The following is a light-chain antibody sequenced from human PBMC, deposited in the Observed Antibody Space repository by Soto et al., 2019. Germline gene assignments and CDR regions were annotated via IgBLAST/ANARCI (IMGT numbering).Light chain of an antibody. CDR1: TSDVGGYNS. CDR2: EVS. J-gene: IGLJ1*01. Sequence: QSLLPHPASVSGSPGQSITISCTGTTSDVGGYNSVSWYQQHPGKAPTLIIYEVSDRPSGISNRFSGSKSGNTASLTISGLQAEDEADYYCSSYTTNSPLNVFGSGTKVTVL. V-gene: IGLV2-14*01. CDR3: SSYTTNSPLNV.